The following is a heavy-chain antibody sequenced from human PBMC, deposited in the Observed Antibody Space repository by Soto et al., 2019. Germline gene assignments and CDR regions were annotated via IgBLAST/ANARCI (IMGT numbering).Heavy chain of an antibody. Sequence: SETLSLTCIVSGGSISCSYWMWILQSPGKGLEWLGYVYYTGSTNYSPSLRSRVSISVDTSKNEFSLRLSSVTAADTAVYFCARSVAVPGAHIDYWGQGTQVTVSS. D-gene: IGHD6-19*01. CDR3: ARSVAVPGAHIDY. CDR2: VYYTGST. V-gene: IGHV4-59*01. CDR1: GGSISCSY. J-gene: IGHJ4*02.